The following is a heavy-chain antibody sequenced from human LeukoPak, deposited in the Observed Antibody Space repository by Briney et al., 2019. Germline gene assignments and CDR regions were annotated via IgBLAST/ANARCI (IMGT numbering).Heavy chain of an antibody. J-gene: IGHJ4*02. Sequence: GASVKVSCKASGGTFSSYAISWVRQAPGQGLEWMGRIIPILGIANYAQKFQGRVTITADKSTSTAYMELSSLRSEDTAVYYCARDPDIVVVVAQKLEDYWGQGTLVTVSS. CDR1: GGTFSSYA. CDR3: ARDPDIVVVVAQKLEDY. D-gene: IGHD2-15*01. V-gene: IGHV1-69*04. CDR2: IIPILGIA.